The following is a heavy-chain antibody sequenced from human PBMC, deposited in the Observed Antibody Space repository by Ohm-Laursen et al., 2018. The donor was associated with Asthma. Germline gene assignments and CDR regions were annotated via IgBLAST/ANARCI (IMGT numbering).Heavy chain of an antibody. D-gene: IGHD6-19*01. V-gene: IGHV4-59*01. CDR3: ARSGYSSGWSFFDY. CDR1: GGSISSYY. CDR2: IYYSGST. Sequence: GTLSLTCTVSGGSISSYYWSWIRQPPGKGLEWIGYIYYSGSTNYNPSLKSRVTISVDTSKNQFSLKLSSVTAADTAVYYCARSGYSSGWSFFDYWGQGTLVTVSS. J-gene: IGHJ4*02.